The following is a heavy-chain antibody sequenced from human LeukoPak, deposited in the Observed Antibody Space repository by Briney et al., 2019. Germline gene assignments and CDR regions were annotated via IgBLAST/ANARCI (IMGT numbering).Heavy chain of an antibody. CDR1: GFTFSSYS. D-gene: IGHD1-26*01. V-gene: IGHV3-21*01. CDR2: ISSSSSYI. J-gene: IGHJ6*03. CDR3: ARDPQGGSHSDYYYYYMDV. Sequence: GGSLRLSCAASGFTFSSYSMNWVRQAPGKGLEWVSSISSSSSYIYYADSVKGRFTISRDNAKNSLYLQMNSLRAEDTAVYYCARDPQGGSHSDYYYYYMDVWGKGTTVTVSS.